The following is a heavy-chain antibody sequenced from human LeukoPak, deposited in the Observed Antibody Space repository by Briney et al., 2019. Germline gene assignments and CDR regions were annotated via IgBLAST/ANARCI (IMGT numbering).Heavy chain of an antibody. Sequence: PGGSLRLSCAGSGFTFSDYYMAWIRQTPGKGLQRVSYLSRGSDGKGYADSVKGRFTVSRDNDKNSMYLLMNSLTAEDTAVYYCAREFGTSRSIDIWGQGTMVTVSS. J-gene: IGHJ3*02. CDR3: AREFGTSRSIDI. CDR2: LSRGSDGK. CDR1: GFTFSDYY. V-gene: IGHV3-11*05. D-gene: IGHD2-2*01.